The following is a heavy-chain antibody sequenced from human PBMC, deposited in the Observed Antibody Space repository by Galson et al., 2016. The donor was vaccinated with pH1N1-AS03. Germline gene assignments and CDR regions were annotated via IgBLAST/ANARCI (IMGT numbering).Heavy chain of an antibody. J-gene: IGHJ6*02. D-gene: IGHD2-15*01. CDR1: GGSVNGYY. V-gene: IGHV4-59*08. CDR2: IFYIGDT. Sequence: TLSLTCTVSGGSVNGYYWTWIRQPPGKGLEWIGQIFYIGDTLYTPSLRGRVTMSVDTSKNQLSLRLSLVTAADTAVYYCGRHLRSSYSMDVWGQGTTVTVSS. CDR3: GRHLRSSYSMDV.